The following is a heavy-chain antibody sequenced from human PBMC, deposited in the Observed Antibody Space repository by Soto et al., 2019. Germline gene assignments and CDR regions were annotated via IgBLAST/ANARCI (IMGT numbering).Heavy chain of an antibody. CDR1: GGSISSGGYY. J-gene: IGHJ5*02. CDR3: ARGVGVSGSYSGVSWFDP. D-gene: IGHD1-26*01. V-gene: IGHV4-31*03. CDR2: IYYSGST. Sequence: QVQLQESGPGLVKPSQTLSLTCTVSGGSISSGGYYWSWIRQHPGKGLEWIGYIYYSGSTYYNPSLRIRVAISVDTSKNQFSLELSSVTAADTAVYYCARGVGVSGSYSGVSWFDPWGQGTLVTVSS.